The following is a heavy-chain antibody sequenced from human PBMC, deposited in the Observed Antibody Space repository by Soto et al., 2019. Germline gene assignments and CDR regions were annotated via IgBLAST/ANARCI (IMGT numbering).Heavy chain of an antibody. J-gene: IGHJ4*02. D-gene: IGHD3-10*01. CDR1: GYTFTSYG. Sequence: GASVKVSCKASGYTFTSYGISWVRQAPGQGLEWMGWISAYNGNTNYAQKLQGRVTMTTDTSTSTAYMELRSLRSDDTAVYYCARTDQSRGFLWFGERVAVDYWGQGTLVTVSS. V-gene: IGHV1-18*01. CDR2: ISAYNGNT. CDR3: ARTDQSRGFLWFGERVAVDY.